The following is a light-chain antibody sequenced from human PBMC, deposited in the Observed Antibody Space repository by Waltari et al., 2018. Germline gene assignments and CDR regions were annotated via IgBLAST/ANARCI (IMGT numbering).Light chain of an antibody. J-gene: IGKJ1*01. CDR1: QSVDSDY. Sequence: EIVLTQSPGTLSLSPGDRATLSCRASQSVDSDYLAWYQQKPGQAPRLLIYSTSSRAADIPDRFSGSGSGTDFTLTISRLEPEDFAVYYCQQYVRSPETFGQGTKVEI. V-gene: IGKV3-20*01. CDR3: QQYVRSPET. CDR2: STS.